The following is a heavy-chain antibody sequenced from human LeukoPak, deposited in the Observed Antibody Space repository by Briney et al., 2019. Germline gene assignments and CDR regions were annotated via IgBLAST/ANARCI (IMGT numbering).Heavy chain of an antibody. CDR1: GFTFDDYG. CDR2: IYSGGST. Sequence: GGSLRLSCAASGFTFDDYGMSWVRQTPGKGLAWDSVIYSGGSTYYADSVKGRFTISRDNSKNTLYLQMNSLRAEDTAVYYCARVGDYVWGSSAYYFDYWGQGTLVTVSS. CDR3: ARVGDYVWGSSAYYFDY. V-gene: IGHV3-53*01. J-gene: IGHJ4*02. D-gene: IGHD3-16*01.